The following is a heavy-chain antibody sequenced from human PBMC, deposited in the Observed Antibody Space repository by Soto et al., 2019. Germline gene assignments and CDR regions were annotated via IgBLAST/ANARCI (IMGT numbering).Heavy chain of an antibody. CDR2: ISYDGSNK. Sequence: LRLSCAASGFTFSSYAMHWVRQAPGKGLDWVAVISYDGSNKYYADSVKGRFTISRDNSKNTLYLQMNSLRAEDTAVYYCARALPLGRRWLKSRWYFDLCGRGTLLTVSS. CDR1: GFTFSSYA. CDR3: ARALPLGRRWLKSRWYFDL. V-gene: IGHV3-30-3*01. J-gene: IGHJ2*01. D-gene: IGHD5-12*01.